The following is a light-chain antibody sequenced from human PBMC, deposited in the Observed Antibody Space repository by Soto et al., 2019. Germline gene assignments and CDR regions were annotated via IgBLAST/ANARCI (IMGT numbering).Light chain of an antibody. Sequence: DVVMTQSPLSLPVTLGQPASFSCRSSQGLVHSDGNTYLNWFQQRPGESPRRLIYKVSNRDSAVPDRLSGSGLCTYFTLKISRVEAEDVGVDYSMQATHWPWTVGQGTKVDTK. J-gene: IGKJ1*01. CDR2: KVS. CDR1: QGLVHSDGNTY. CDR3: MQATHWPWT. V-gene: IGKV2-30*02.